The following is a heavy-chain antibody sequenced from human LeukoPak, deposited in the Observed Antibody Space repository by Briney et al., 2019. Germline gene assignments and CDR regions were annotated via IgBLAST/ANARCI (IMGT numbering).Heavy chain of an antibody. CDR3: ARGARRYCSGGSCYRLAYGMGV. D-gene: IGHD2-15*01. Sequence: SETLSLTCTVSGGSISNYYWSWIRQPPGKGLEWIGYIYYSGSTNYNPSLKSRVTISVDTSKNQFSLKMRSVTAADTAVYYCARGARRYCSGGSCYRLAYGMGVWGQGTTVTVSS. CDR1: GGSISNYY. CDR2: IYYSGST. J-gene: IGHJ6*02. V-gene: IGHV4-59*12.